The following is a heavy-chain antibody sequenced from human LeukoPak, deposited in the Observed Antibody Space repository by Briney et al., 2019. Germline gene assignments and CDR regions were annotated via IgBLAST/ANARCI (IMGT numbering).Heavy chain of an antibody. CDR2: INSDGGGA. CDR3: AREATYSSGWYYFDY. J-gene: IGHJ4*02. CDR1: GITFGNNW. D-gene: IGHD6-19*01. V-gene: IGHV3-74*01. Sequence: GGSLRLSCAASGITFGNNWMHWVRQGPGKGLVWISRINSDGGGAIYADSVKGRFTVSRDNAKNTLYLQMNSLRAEDTAVYYCAREATYSSGWYYFDYWGQGTLVTVSS.